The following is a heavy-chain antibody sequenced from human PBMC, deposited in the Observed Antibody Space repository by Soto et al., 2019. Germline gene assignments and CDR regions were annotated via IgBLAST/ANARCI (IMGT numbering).Heavy chain of an antibody. V-gene: IGHV4-30-4*01. J-gene: IGHJ6*02. CDR2: IYYSGST. Sequence: PSETLSLTCTVSGGSISSGDYYWSWIRQPPGKGLEWIGYIYYSGSTYYNPSLKSRVTISVDTSKNQFSLKLSSVTAADTAVYYCXRDGAGYRKYYYYGMDVWGPGTTVTVSS. CDR1: GGSISSGDYY. CDR3: XRDGAGYRKYYYYGMDV. D-gene: IGHD5-18*01.